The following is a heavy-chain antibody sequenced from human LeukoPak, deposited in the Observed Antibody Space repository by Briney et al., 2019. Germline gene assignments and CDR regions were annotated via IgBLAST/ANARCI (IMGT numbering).Heavy chain of an antibody. D-gene: IGHD3-22*01. V-gene: IGHV3-7*01. CDR2: IKQDGSEK. CDR3: ARGSVVNPIFDY. Sequence: GGSLRLSCAATGFTFSSYWMSWVRQAPGKGLEWEANIKQDGSEKYYVDSVKGRFTISRDNAKNSLYLQMNSLRAEDTAVYYCARGSVVNPIFDYWGQGTLVTVSS. CDR1: GFTFSSYW. J-gene: IGHJ4*02.